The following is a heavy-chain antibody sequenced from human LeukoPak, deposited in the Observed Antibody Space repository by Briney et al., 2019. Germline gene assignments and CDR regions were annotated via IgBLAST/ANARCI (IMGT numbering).Heavy chain of an antibody. CDR1: GFTVSSNY. J-gene: IGHJ4*02. V-gene: IGHV3-66*02. D-gene: IGHD6-25*01. CDR3: ATGWGFSGTLGGY. CDR2: IYSGGST. Sequence: PGGSLRLSCAASGFTVSSNYMSWVRQAPGKGLEWVSVIYSGGSTYYADSVKGRFTISRDNSQNTLYLQINNLRAEDKAVYYCATGWGFSGTLGGYWGQGTLVTVSS.